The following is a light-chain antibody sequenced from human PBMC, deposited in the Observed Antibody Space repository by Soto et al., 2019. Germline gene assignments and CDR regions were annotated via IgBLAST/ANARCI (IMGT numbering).Light chain of an antibody. J-gene: IGKJ1*01. CDR2: GVS. CDR3: HQSGDSPT. V-gene: IGKV3-20*01. Sequence: EIVLTQSPGTLSLSPGERATLSCRARQSVSSHLAWYQQKPGQAPRLLIYGVSNRAPGIPDRFSGSGSGTDITLTISRLEPEDFAVYYCHQSGDSPTFGQGTKVDIK. CDR1: QSVSSH.